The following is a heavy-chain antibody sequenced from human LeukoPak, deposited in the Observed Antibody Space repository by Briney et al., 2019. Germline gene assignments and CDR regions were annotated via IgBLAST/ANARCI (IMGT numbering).Heavy chain of an antibody. D-gene: IGHD2/OR15-2a*01. V-gene: IGHV3-53*04. CDR3: ARGSEYSYGHFDY. J-gene: IGHJ4*02. CDR2: IYSGGST. CDR1: GFTFSDYY. Sequence: GGSLRLSCAASGFTFSDYYMSWVRQAPGKGLEWVSTIYSGGSTYYADSVKGRFNISRHSSKNTLFLQMDSLRDEDTAMYYCARGSEYSYGHFDYWGQGTLVTVSS.